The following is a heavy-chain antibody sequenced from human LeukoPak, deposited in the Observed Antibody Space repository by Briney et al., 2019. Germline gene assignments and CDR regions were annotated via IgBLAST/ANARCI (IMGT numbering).Heavy chain of an antibody. V-gene: IGHV4-59*08. J-gene: IGHJ4*02. CDR3: ARGLYRYGRSTFDY. Sequence: SETLSLTCTVSGGSISSYHWSWIRRPPGKGLEWIGYISYSGRTYYNPSLRSRVTISVDTSKNHFSLKLSSVTAADTAVYYCARGLYRYGRSTFDYWGQGTLVTVSS. CDR1: GGSISSYH. CDR2: ISYSGRT. D-gene: IGHD2-2*02.